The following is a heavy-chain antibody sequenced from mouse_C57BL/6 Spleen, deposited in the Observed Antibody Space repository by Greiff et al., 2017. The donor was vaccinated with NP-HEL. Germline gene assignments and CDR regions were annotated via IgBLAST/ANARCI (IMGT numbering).Heavy chain of an antibody. CDR1: GFTFSSYA. CDR2: ISDGGSYT. Sequence: EVHLVESGGGLVKPGGSLKLSCAASGFTFSSYAMSWVRQTPEKRLEWVATISDGGSYTYYPDNVKGRFTISRDNAKNNLYLQMSHLKSEDTAMYYCARGGFFITTVLRYFDYWGQGTTLTVSS. J-gene: IGHJ2*01. D-gene: IGHD1-1*01. CDR3: ARGGFFITTVLRYFDY. V-gene: IGHV5-4*01.